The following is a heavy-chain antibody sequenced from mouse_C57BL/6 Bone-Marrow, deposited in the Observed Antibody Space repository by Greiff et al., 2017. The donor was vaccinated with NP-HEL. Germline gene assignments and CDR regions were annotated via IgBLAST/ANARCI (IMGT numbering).Heavy chain of an antibody. CDR1: GFSLSTFGMG. J-gene: IGHJ4*01. V-gene: IGHV8-8*01. Sequence: QVTLKVSGPGILQPSQTLSLTCSFSGFSLSTFGMGVGWIRQPSGKGLEWLAHIWWDDDKYYNPALKSRLIISKDTSKNQVVHKIANVVTADTATYYCARIAFYGNYYAMDYWGQGTSVTVSS. CDR2: IWWDDDK. CDR3: ARIAFYGNYYAMDY. D-gene: IGHD2-10*01.